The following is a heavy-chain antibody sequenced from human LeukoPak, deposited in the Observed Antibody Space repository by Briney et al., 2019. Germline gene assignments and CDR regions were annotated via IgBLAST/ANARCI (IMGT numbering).Heavy chain of an antibody. CDR1: GGSFSGYY. D-gene: IGHD2-8*01. J-gene: IGHJ4*02. CDR2: INHSGST. Sequence: SETLSLTCAVYGGSFSGYYWSWIRQPPGKGLEWIGEINHSGSTNYNPSLKSRVTTSVDTSKNQFSLKLSSVTAADTAVYYCARVMRDYWGQGTLVTVSS. V-gene: IGHV4-34*01. CDR3: ARVMRDY.